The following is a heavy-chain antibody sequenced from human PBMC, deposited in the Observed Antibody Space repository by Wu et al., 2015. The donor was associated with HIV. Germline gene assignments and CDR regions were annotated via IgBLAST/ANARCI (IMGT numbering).Heavy chain of an antibody. Sequence: QVQLVQSGAEVKTPGASVKVSCKASGYTFTNYDINWVREATGQGLEWMGWMDPKSGNTGYAQKFQGRVTMTRDTSISTAYMELSSLKSDDTAVYFCATYGPGYNWMYKWGQGTLVTVSS. CDR1: GYTFTNYD. D-gene: IGHD1-20*01. CDR3: ATYGPGYNWMYK. CDR2: MDPKSGNT. J-gene: IGHJ4*02. V-gene: IGHV1-8*01.